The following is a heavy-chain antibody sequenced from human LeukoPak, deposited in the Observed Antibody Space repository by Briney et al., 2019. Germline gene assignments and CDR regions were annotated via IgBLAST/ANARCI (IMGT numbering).Heavy chain of an antibody. Sequence: PSETLSLTCTVSGGSISGYYWNWIRQSPGRGLEWIVYVYYSGNTNYNPSLKSRLTISLDTAKNQFSLKLSSVTSADTAVYYCARGEYEDLVDNWGQGTLVTVSS. J-gene: IGHJ4*02. CDR1: GGSISGYY. CDR3: ARGEYEDLVDN. D-gene: IGHD1-26*01. V-gene: IGHV4-59*01. CDR2: VYYSGNT.